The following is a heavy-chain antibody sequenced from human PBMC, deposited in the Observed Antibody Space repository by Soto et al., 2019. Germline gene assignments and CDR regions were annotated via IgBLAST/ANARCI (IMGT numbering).Heavy chain of an antibody. CDR3: VRELVTTHVYYGLDV. D-gene: IGHD1-1*01. CDR2: INPNNGDT. V-gene: IGHV1-2*02. Sequence: QVQLVQSGAEVKKPGASVRVSCKASGNTFTGHYMHWVRQAPGEGLEWMGWINPNNGDTKYAQNFQGRVTMTSDTSISTAYMEPSRLRYDDTALYYCVRELVTTHVYYGLDVWCQGTTVTVSS. CDR1: GNTFTGHY. J-gene: IGHJ6*02.